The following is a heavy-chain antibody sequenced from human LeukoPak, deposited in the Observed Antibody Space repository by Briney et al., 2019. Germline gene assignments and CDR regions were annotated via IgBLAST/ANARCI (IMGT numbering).Heavy chain of an antibody. CDR2: INPNSGGT. D-gene: IGHD2-15*01. CDR1: GYTFTGYY. CDR3: TPAPSEGGYFDY. J-gene: IGHJ4*02. V-gene: IGHV1-2*02. Sequence: VASVKVSCKASGYTFTGYYMHWVRQAPGQGLEWMGWINPNSGGTNYAQKFQGRVTMTRDTSISTAYMELSRLRSDDTAVYYCTPAPSEGGYFDYWGKGTLVTVSS.